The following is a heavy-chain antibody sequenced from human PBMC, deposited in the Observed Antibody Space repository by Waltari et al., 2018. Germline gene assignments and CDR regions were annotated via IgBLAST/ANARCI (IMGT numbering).Heavy chain of an antibody. J-gene: IGHJ4*02. CDR3: AKDPAGTYYFEY. V-gene: IGHV3-23*01. CDR2: SSGSGGNT. CDR1: EFPFSSYA. Sequence: EVQLLESGGGLVQPGGSLRLSCAASEFPFSSYAMNWVRQAPGKGLEWVSTSSGSGGNTYYADSVKGRFTISRDNSKNTLYLQMNSLRAEDTAVYYCAKDPAGTYYFEYWGQGTLVTVSS. D-gene: IGHD6-19*01.